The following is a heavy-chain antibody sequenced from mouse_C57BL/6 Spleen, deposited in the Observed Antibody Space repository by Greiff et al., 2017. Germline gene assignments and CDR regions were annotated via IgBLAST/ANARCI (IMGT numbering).Heavy chain of an antibody. CDR3: ARSRGYYAMDY. CDR2: IHPNSGST. J-gene: IGHJ4*01. V-gene: IGHV1-64*01. CDR1: GYTFTSYW. Sequence: QVQLQQSGAELVKPGASVKLSCKASGYTFTSYWMHWVKQRPGQGLEWIGMIHPNSGSTNYNEKFKSKATLTVDKSSSTAYMQLSSLTSEDSAVYYCARSRGYYAMDYWGQGTSVTVSS.